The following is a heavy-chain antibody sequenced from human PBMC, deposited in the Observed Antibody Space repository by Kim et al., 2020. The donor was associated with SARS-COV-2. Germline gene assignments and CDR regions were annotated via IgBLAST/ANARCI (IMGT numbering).Heavy chain of an antibody. Sequence: GESLKISCKGSGYTFTNYWIGWVRQMPGKGLEWMGIIYPGDSDTRYRPSFQGQVTISVDKSISTAYLQWSSLKASDTAMYYCARRPDNSPYSFDYWGQGTLVTVSS. D-gene: IGHD3-22*01. V-gene: IGHV5-51*01. CDR1: GYTFTNYW. CDR2: IYPGDSDT. CDR3: ARRPDNSPYSFDY. J-gene: IGHJ4*02.